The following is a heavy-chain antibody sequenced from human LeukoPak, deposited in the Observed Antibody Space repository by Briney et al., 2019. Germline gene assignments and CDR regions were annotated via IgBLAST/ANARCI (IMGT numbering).Heavy chain of an antibody. D-gene: IGHD5-12*01. CDR3: ARSGYSGYDPHH. Sequence: SETLSLTCTVSGGSISSSSYYWGWLRQPPGKGLEWIGSIYYSGSTYYNPSLKSRVTISVDTSKNQFSLKLSSVTAADTAVYYCARSGYSGYDPHHWGQGTLVTVSS. CDR1: GGSISSSSYY. CDR2: IYYSGST. V-gene: IGHV4-39*07. J-gene: IGHJ5*02.